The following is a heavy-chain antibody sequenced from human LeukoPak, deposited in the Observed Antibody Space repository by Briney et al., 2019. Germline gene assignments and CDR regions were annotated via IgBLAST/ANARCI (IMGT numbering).Heavy chain of an antibody. Sequence: SETLSLTCTVSGGSISNSTYYWGWIRQPPGKGLEWIGEINHSGSTNYNPSLKSRVTISVDTSKNQFSLKLSSVTAADTAVYYCARRWWYSSGWYRARILNYFDYWGQGTLVTVSS. CDR3: ARRWWYSSGWYRARILNYFDY. CDR1: GGSISNSTYY. J-gene: IGHJ4*02. CDR2: INHSGST. D-gene: IGHD6-19*01. V-gene: IGHV4-39*07.